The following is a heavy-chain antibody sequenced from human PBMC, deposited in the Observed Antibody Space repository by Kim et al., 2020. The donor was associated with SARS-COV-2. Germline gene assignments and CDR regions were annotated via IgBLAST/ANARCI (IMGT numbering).Heavy chain of an antibody. J-gene: IGHJ4*02. D-gene: IGHD3-22*01. CDR3: ARAPPSYDSSGYFFFGVGDY. CDR1: GYTFTSYG. Sequence: ASVKVSCKASGYTFTSYGISWVRQAPGQGLEWMGWISAYNGNTNYAQKLQGRVTMTTDTSTSTAYMELRSLRSDDTAVYYCARAPPSYDSSGYFFFGVGDYWGQGTLVTVSS. V-gene: IGHV1-18*01. CDR2: ISAYNGNT.